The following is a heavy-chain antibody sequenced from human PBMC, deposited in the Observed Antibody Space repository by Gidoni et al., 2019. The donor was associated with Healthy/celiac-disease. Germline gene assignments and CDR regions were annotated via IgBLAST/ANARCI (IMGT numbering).Heavy chain of an antibody. D-gene: IGHD6-19*01. V-gene: IGHV3-30-3*01. CDR3: ARDYLGWTSGHDAFDI. J-gene: IGHJ3*02. Sequence: QVQLVESGGGVVQPGRSLRLSCAASGFTFSSYAMHWVRQAPGKGLGWVAVISYDGSNKYYADSVKGRFTISRDNSKNTLYLQMNSLRAEDTAVYYCARDYLGWTSGHDAFDIWGQGTMVTVSS. CDR2: ISYDGSNK. CDR1: GFTFSSYA.